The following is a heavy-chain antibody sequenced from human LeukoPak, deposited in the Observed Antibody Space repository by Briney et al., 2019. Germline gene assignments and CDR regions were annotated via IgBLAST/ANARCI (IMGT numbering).Heavy chain of an antibody. CDR1: GFTFSSYW. D-gene: IGHD3-10*01. CDR2: IKQDGSER. Sequence: PGGSLRLSCAASGFTFSSYWMSWVRQAPGKGLEWVANIKQDGSERYYVDSVKGRFTISRDNAKNSLYLQMNSLRAEDTAVYYCARDGSGSYYIDWFDPWGQGTLVTVSS. CDR3: ARDGSGSYYIDWFDP. V-gene: IGHV3-7*01. J-gene: IGHJ5*02.